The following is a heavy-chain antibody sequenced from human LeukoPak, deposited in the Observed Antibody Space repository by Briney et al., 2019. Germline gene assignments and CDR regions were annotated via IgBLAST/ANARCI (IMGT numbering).Heavy chain of an antibody. CDR3: ARSIYYDSSGPFDY. CDR2: ISSSGSTI. D-gene: IGHD3-22*01. J-gene: IGHJ4*02. CDR1: GFAFSDYY. Sequence: PGGSLRLSCAASGFAFSDYYMSWIRQAPGKGLEWVSYISSSGSTIYYADSVKGRFTISRDNAKNSLYLQMNSLRAEDTAVYYCARSIYYDSSGPFDYWGQGTLVTVSS. V-gene: IGHV3-11*01.